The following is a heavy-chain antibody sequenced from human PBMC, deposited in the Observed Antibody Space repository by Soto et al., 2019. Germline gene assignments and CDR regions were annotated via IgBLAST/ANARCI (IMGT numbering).Heavy chain of an antibody. V-gene: IGHV1-69*13. CDR2: ITPIFGTA. Sequence: SVKVSCKASGGTFSSYAISWLRQAPGQGLEWMGGITPIFGTANYAQKFQGRVTITADESTSTAYMELSSLRSEDTAVYYCARGGIAARRDYYYYYGMDVWGQGTTVTVSS. D-gene: IGHD6-6*01. CDR3: ARGGIAARRDYYYYYGMDV. J-gene: IGHJ6*02. CDR1: GGTFSSYA.